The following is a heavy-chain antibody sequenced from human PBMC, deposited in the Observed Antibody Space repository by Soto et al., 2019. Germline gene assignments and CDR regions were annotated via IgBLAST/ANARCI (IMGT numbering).Heavy chain of an antibody. Sequence: GSLRLSCAASGFTFSSSWMSWVRQAPGKGLEWVANIKQDGSDKYYVVSVKGRFTISRGNARNSLFLQMNSLRAEDTAVYYCARRQSGTTFYYYGMDVWGHGTTVTVSS. CDR2: IKQDGSDK. CDR1: GFTFSSSW. V-gene: IGHV3-7*03. J-gene: IGHJ6*02. D-gene: IGHD1-1*01. CDR3: ARRQSGTTFYYYGMDV.